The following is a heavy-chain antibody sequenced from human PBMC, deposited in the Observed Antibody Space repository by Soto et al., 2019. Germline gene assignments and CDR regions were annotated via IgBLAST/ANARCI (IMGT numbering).Heavy chain of an antibody. CDR2: MNPNSGTT. D-gene: IGHD4-4*01. CDR3: ATGGYSNHGDVGPFDY. Sequence: ASVKVSCKASGYTFTTHNINWVRQATGQGLEWMGWMNPNSGTTGYAQKFQGRITLTEDTSTATAYMELSSLTSEDTAVYFCATGGYSNHGDVGPFDYWGQGTLVTVSS. CDR1: GYTFTTHN. V-gene: IGHV1-8*02. J-gene: IGHJ4*02.